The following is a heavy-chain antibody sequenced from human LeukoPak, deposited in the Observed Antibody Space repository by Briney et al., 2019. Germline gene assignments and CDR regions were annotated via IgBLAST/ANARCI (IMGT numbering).Heavy chain of an antibody. J-gene: IGHJ3*01. D-gene: IGHD3-10*01. V-gene: IGHV3-7*05. CDR2: INRDGGET. CDR1: GFTLSSYS. CDR3: ARGSSNGFDV. Sequence: PGGSLRLSCAASGFTLSSYSMNWVRQAPGKGLEWVANINRDGGETYCVDSVGGRLTISRDNAKNSLSLQMNSLRAEDTAVYYCARGSSNGFDVWGQGTMVTVSA.